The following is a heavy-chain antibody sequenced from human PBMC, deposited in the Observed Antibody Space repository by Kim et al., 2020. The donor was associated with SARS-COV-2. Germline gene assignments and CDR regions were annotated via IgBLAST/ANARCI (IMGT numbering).Heavy chain of an antibody. CDR3: ARAREKSFDY. J-gene: IGHJ4*02. Sequence: GGSLRLSCAASGFSFSSRGIHWVRQAPGKGLEWVAVISNDETYKNYADSVKGRFTISRDNSKNTVYLQMTSLRVEDTAVYYCARAREKSFDYWGQGTLVT. V-gene: IGHV3-30*03. CDR2: ISNDETYK. CDR1: GFSFSSRG.